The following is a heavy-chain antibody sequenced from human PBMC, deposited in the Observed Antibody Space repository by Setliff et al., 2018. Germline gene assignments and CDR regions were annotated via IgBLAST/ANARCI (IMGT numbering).Heavy chain of an antibody. J-gene: IGHJ4*02. CDR3: ARDGGEY. D-gene: IGHD3-16*01. CDR1: GFTFSGPW. Sequence: GGSLRLSCAASGFTFSGPWMSWVRQAPGKGLEWVANIVADGSEKYYVDSVKGRFTISRDNAKNSLYLQMNSLRGEDTAVYYCARDGGEYWGQGMLVTVSS. CDR2: IVADGSEK. V-gene: IGHV3-7*01.